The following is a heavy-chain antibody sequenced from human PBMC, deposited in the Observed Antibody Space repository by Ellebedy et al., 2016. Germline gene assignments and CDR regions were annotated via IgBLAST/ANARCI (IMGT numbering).Heavy chain of an antibody. V-gene: IGHV3-21*05. D-gene: IGHD2-21*02. CDR2: ISSSSSYI. Sequence: GGSLRLXXAASGFTFSSYSMNWVRQAPGKGLEWVSYISSSSSYIYYADSVKGRFTISRDNAKNSLYLQMNSLRAEDTAVYYCATSIGVVTAIRGSYWGQGTLVTVSS. J-gene: IGHJ4*02. CDR3: ATSIGVVTAIRGSY. CDR1: GFTFSSYS.